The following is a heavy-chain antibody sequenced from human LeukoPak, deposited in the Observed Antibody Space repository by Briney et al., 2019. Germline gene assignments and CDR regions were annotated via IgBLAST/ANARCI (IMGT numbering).Heavy chain of an antibody. V-gene: IGHV4-30-2*01. Sequence: SETLSLTCAVSGGSISSGGYSWSWIRQPPGKGLEWIGYIYHSGSTYYNPSLKSRVTISVDRSKNQFSLKLSSVTAADTAVYYCARKAVRGVNTWFDPWGQGTLVTVSS. J-gene: IGHJ5*02. D-gene: IGHD3-10*01. CDR1: GGSISSGGYS. CDR3: ARKAVRGVNTWFDP. CDR2: IYHSGST.